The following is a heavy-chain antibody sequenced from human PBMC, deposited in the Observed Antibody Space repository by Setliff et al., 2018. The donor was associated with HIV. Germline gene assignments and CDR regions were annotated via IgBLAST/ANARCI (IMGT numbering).Heavy chain of an antibody. D-gene: IGHD5-12*01. CDR2: IFSSERT. Sequence: SLTCTVSGGSMSNHYWSWIRQPAGKGLELIGRIFSSERTNYNPSLKSRVTLSVDTSKDQFSLKLTSVTAADTAVYYCARERGGGYDGWFIDLWGRGTLVTV. V-gene: IGHV4-4*07. CDR1: GGSMSNHY. J-gene: IGHJ2*01. CDR3: ARERGGGYDGWFIDL.